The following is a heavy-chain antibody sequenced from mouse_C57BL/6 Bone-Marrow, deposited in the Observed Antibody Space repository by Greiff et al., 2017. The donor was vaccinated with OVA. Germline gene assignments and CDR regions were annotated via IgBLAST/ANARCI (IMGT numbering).Heavy chain of an antibody. CDR1: GFNIKDDY. CDR2: IDPENGDT. V-gene: IGHV14-4*01. CDR3: SYYGRDWYFDV. Sequence: EVKVVESGAELVRPGASVKLSCTASGFNIKDDYMHWVKQRPEQGLEWIGWIDPENGDTEYASKFQGKATITADTSSNTAYLQLSSLTSEDTAVYYCSYYGRDWYFDVWGTGTTVTVSS. D-gene: IGHD1-1*01. J-gene: IGHJ1*03.